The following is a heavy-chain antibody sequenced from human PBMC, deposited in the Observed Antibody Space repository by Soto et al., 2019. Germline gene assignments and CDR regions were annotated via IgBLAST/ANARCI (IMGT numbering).Heavy chain of an antibody. J-gene: IGHJ6*02. V-gene: IGHV1-58*01. Sequence: SVKVSCKASGFTFTSSAVQWVRQARGQRXEWIGWIVVGSGNTNYAQKFQERVTITRDMSTSTAYMELSSLRSEDTAVYYCAADSPDFWSGSDLYYYYYYGMDVWGQGTTVTVSS. CDR3: AADSPDFWSGSDLYYYYYYGMDV. D-gene: IGHD3-3*01. CDR1: GFTFTSSA. CDR2: IVVGSGNT.